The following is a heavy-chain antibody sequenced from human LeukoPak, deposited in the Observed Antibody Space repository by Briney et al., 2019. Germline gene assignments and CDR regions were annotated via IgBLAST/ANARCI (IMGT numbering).Heavy chain of an antibody. D-gene: IGHD6-13*01. Sequence: GGSLRLSCAASGFTFSSYAMSWVRQAPGKGLEWVSAISGSGGSTYYADSVKGRFTISSDNSKNTLYLQMNSLRAEDTAVYYCAKDRRGGYSSSWSDYWGQGTLVTVSS. CDR1: GFTFSSYA. CDR2: ISGSGGST. CDR3: AKDRRGGYSSSWSDY. V-gene: IGHV3-23*01. J-gene: IGHJ4*02.